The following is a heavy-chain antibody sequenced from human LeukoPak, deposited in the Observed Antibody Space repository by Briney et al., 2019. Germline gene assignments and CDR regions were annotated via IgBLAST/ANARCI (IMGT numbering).Heavy chain of an antibody. D-gene: IGHD6-13*01. CDR2: ISGSGGST. V-gene: IGHV3-23*01. J-gene: IGHJ4*02. CDR1: GFTFSSYA. CDR3: AKGQSASIAAAARGVDY. Sequence: PGGSLRLSCAASGFTFSSYAMSWVRQAPGKGLEWVSAISGSGGSTYYADSVKGRSTISRDNSKNTLYLQMNSLRAEDTAVYYCAKGQSASIAAAARGVDYWGQGTLVTVSS.